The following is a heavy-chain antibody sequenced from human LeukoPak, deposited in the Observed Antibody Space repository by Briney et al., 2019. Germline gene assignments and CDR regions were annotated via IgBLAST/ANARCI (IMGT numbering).Heavy chain of an antibody. V-gene: IGHV3-74*01. J-gene: IGHJ4*02. CDR3: ARVRDDYTYFDY. CDR1: GFTFSGYW. Sequence: GGSLRLSCAASGFTFSGYWMHWVRQAPGKGLVWVSRISTDGSSNTYADSVKGRSTISRDNAKNTLCLQMNSLRAEDTAVYYCARVRDDYTYFDYWGRGTLVTVSS. CDR2: ISTDGSSN. D-gene: IGHD4-11*01.